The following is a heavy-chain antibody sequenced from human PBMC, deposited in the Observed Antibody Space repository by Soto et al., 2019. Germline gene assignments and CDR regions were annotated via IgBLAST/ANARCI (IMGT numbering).Heavy chain of an antibody. J-gene: IGHJ6*02. Sequence: QVQLQESGPGLVKPSQTLSLTCTVSGGSISSGGYYWSWIRQHPGKGLEWIGYIYYSGSTYYNPSLQSRVTISVDTSKNQFSLKLSSVTAADTAVYYCARDPSRIAAAGTYYGMDVCGQGTTVTVSS. V-gene: IGHV4-31*03. CDR1: GGSISSGGYY. CDR2: IYYSGST. CDR3: ARDPSRIAAAGTYYGMDV. D-gene: IGHD6-13*01.